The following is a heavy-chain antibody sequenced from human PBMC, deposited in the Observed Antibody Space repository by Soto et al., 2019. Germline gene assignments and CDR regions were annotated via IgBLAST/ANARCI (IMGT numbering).Heavy chain of an antibody. CDR3: ATAISATTFDH. V-gene: IGHV1-3*01. CDR1: GYTFTSYA. Sequence: QVHLVQSGAELKEPGASVRISCATSGYTFTSYAIHWLRQAPGERLEWMGWINGGDGNIGSPQTFQSRVTITRDASARTAFVELRSLRSEDTAVYYCATAISATTFDHWGQGTLVTVSS. CDR2: INGGDGNI. D-gene: IGHD2-2*02. J-gene: IGHJ4*02.